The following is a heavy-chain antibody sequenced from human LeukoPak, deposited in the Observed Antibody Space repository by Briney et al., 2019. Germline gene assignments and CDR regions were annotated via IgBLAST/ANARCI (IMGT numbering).Heavy chain of an antibody. CDR2: ISSSSSTI. J-gene: IGHJ4*02. D-gene: IGHD4-23*01. CDR1: GFTFSSYS. V-gene: IGHV3-48*01. CDR3: ARDSAVGSSPYYFDY. Sequence: PGGSLRLSCAASGFTFSSYSMNWVRQAPGKGLEWVSYISSSSSTIYYADSVKGRFTISRDNAKNSLYLQMNSLRAEDTAVYYCARDSAVGSSPYYFDYWGQGTLVTVSS.